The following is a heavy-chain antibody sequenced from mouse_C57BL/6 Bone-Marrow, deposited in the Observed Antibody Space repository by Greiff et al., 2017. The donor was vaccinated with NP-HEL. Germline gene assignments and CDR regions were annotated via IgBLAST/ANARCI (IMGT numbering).Heavy chain of an antibody. CDR1: GYTFTSYW. CDR2: IYPGSGST. V-gene: IGHV1-55*01. J-gene: IGHJ1*03. Sequence: QVQLQQPGAELVKPGASVKMSCKASGYTFTSYWITWVKQRPGQGLEWIGDIYPGSGSTNSNDKFQSKATLTVDTSSSTAYMQLSSLTSEDSAVYYCARSNDGYYRYFDVWGTGTTVTVSS. D-gene: IGHD2-3*01. CDR3: ARSNDGYYRYFDV.